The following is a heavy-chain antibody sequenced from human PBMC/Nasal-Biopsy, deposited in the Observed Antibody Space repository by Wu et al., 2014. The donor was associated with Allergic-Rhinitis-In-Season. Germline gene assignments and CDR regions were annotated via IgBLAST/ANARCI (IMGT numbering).Heavy chain of an antibody. J-gene: IGHJ3*02. D-gene: IGHD3-22*01. CDR2: SGST. CDR3: ARDSITMIRPDAFDI. V-gene: IGHV4-30-2*04. Sequence: SGSTYYNPSLKSRVTMSVDTSKNQFSLKLSSVTAADTAVYYCARDSITMIRPDAFDIWGQGTMVTVSS.